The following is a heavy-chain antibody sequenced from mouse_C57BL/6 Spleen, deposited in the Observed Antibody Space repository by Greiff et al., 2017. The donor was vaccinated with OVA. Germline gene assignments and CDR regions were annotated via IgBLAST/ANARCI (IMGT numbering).Heavy chain of an antibody. CDR2: IHPNSGST. V-gene: IGHV1-64*01. J-gene: IGHJ2*01. CDR3: ARSGDGYPYYFDY. D-gene: IGHD2-3*01. Sequence: VQLQQPGAELVKPGASVKLSCTASGYTFTSYWMHWVKQRPGQGLAWIGMIHPNSGSTNYNEKFKSKATLTVDKSSSTAYMQLSSLTSEDSAVYYCARSGDGYPYYFDYWGQGTTLTVSS. CDR1: GYTFTSYW.